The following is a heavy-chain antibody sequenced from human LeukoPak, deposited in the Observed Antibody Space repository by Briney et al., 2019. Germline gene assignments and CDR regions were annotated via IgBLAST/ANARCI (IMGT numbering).Heavy chain of an antibody. CDR2: IKEDGSEI. V-gene: IGHV3-7*03. CDR1: GFTFSNYW. Sequence: GGSLRLSCAASGFTFSNYWMNWVRQAPGKGPEWVANIKEDGSEIYYVDSVKGRFTISRDNAKNSLYLQMNSLRAEDTALYYCAKDSGSGSYSPYYFNYWGQRTLVTVSS. CDR3: AKDSGSGSYSPYYFNY. J-gene: IGHJ4*02. D-gene: IGHD1-26*01.